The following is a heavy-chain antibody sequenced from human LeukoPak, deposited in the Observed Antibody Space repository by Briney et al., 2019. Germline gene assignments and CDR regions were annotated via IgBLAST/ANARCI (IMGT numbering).Heavy chain of an antibody. CDR3: ARQRTPSIAAAGTFDY. CDR1: GGSFSGYY. CDR2: IKHSGST. J-gene: IGHJ4*02. V-gene: IGHV4-34*01. D-gene: IGHD6-13*01. Sequence: SETLSLTYAVYGGSFSGYYWSWIRQPPGKGLEWIGEIKHSGSTNYNPSLKSRFTISVDTSKNQFSLKLSSVTAADTAVYYCARQRTPSIAAAGTFDYWGQGTLVTVSS.